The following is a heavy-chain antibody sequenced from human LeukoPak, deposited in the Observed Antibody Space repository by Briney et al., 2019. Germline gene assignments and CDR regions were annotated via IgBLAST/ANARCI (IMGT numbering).Heavy chain of an antibody. CDR1: DGSFSGYY. J-gene: IGHJ3*02. CDR3: ARRNYDSSGHYSGAFDI. Sequence: SETLSLTCAVYDGSFSGYYWSWIRQSPGKGLEWIGEINHSGSANYNPSLKSRVTISVDTSKNQFSLKLSSVTAADTAVYYCARRNYDSSGHYSGAFDIWGQGTMVTVSS. D-gene: IGHD3-22*01. CDR2: INHSGSA. V-gene: IGHV4-34*01.